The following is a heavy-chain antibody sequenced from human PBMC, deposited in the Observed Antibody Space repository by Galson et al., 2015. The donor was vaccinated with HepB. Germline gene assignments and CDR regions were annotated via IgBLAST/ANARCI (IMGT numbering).Heavy chain of an antibody. D-gene: IGHD3-10*01. Sequence: LRLSCAASGFTFSSYAMHWVRQAPGKGLEWVAVISYDGSNKYYADSVKGRFTISRDNSKNTLYLQMNSLRAEDTAVYYCARDSQLWFGRLGYFDYWGQGTLVTVSS. J-gene: IGHJ4*02. CDR1: GFTFSSYA. V-gene: IGHV3-30*04. CDR3: ARDSQLWFGRLGYFDY. CDR2: ISYDGSNK.